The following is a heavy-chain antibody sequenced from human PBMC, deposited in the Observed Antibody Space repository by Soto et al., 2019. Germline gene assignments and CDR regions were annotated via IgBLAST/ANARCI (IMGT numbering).Heavy chain of an antibody. CDR2: IRSKANSYAT. CDR3: TRHDYYGSGSYAERRHFDP. J-gene: IGHJ5*02. V-gene: IGHV3-73*01. D-gene: IGHD3-10*01. Sequence: WGSLRLSCGASGFTFSCSAMHWVRQASGKGLGWVGRIRSKANSYATAYAASVKGRFTISRDDSKNTAYLQMNSLKTEDTAVYYCTRHDYYGSGSYAERRHFDPWGQGTLVTVSS. CDR1: GFTFSCSA.